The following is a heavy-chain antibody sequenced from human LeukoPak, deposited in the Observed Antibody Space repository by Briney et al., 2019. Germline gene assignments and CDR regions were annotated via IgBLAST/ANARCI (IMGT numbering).Heavy chain of an antibody. Sequence: GGSLRLSCAASGFTFSTYWMTWVRQAPGKGLEWVANINQDGSKINYVDSVKGRFTISRDNAKNSLYLQMNSLRAEDTAVYYCARDPDRLWFGESDPNYGMDVWGQGTTVTVSS. V-gene: IGHV3-7*01. CDR1: GFTFSTYW. J-gene: IGHJ6*02. CDR2: INQDGSKI. D-gene: IGHD3-10*01. CDR3: ARDPDRLWFGESDPNYGMDV.